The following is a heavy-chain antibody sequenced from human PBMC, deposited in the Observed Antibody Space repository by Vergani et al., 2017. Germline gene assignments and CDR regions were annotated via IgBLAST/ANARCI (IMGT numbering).Heavy chain of an antibody. CDR1: GGSISSYY. D-gene: IGHD3-10*01. CDR3: ARGGPQYYYYGMDV. V-gene: IGHV4-59*01. CDR2: IYYSGST. Sequence: QVQLQESGPGLVKPSETLSLTCTVSGGSISSYYWSWIQQPPGKGLEWIGYIYYSGSTNYNPSLKSRVTISVDTSKNQFSLKLSSVTAADTAVYYCARGGPQYYYYGMDVWGQGTTVTVSS. J-gene: IGHJ6*02.